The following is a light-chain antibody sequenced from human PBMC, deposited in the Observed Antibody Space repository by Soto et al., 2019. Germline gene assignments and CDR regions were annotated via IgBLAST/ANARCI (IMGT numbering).Light chain of an antibody. CDR2: EVS. CDR3: SSYAGSNNLGV. Sequence: QSVLTQPPSASGSPGQSVTISCTGTSSDVGGYNYVSWYQQHPAKAPKLMIYEVSKRPSGVPDRFSGSKSGNTASLTVSGLQAEDEADYYCSSYAGSNNLGVFGGGTKLTGL. CDR1: SSDVGGYNY. J-gene: IGLJ2*01. V-gene: IGLV2-8*01.